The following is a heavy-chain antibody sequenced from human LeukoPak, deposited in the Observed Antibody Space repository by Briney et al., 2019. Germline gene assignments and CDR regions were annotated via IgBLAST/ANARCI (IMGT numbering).Heavy chain of an antibody. CDR2: IYSGGST. Sequence: GRSLRLSCAASGFDFSTYGMHWVRQAPGKGLEWVSVIYSGGSTYYTDSVKGRFTISRDNSKNTLYLQMNSLRAEDTAVYYCARVDYSGSYSHYYYGMDVWGQGATVTVSS. J-gene: IGHJ6*02. CDR1: GFDFSTYG. D-gene: IGHD1-26*01. V-gene: IGHV3-66*01. CDR3: ARVDYSGSYSHYYYGMDV.